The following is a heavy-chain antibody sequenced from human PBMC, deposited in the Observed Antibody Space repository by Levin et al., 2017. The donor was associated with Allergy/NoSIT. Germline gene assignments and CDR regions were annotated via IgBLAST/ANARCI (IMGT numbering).Heavy chain of an antibody. J-gene: IGHJ4*02. D-gene: IGHD2-2*01. Sequence: HGESLKISCAASGFSVSTHYMTWVRQGPGKGLECVSVIYDDASTYYADSVRGRFTISRDNSKNTLSLQMNSLRDDDTAVYYCTKGHYSGVYQWGQGTLVTVSS. CDR1: GFSVSTHY. V-gene: IGHV3-53*01. CDR3: TKGHYSGVYQ. CDR2: IYDDAST.